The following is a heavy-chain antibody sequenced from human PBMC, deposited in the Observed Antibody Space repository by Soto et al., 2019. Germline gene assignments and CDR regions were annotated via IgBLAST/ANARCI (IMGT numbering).Heavy chain of an antibody. CDR1: GFTFSKYY. CDR3: ARDLDVTTVTTSFDS. J-gene: IGHJ4*02. CDR2: INPSGRTT. D-gene: IGHD4-17*01. Sequence: QVQLMQSGAEVKKPGASVKVACKTSGFTFSKYYMHWLRQVPGQGLEWVGVINPSGRTTSYAQKCLGRVTVTRDASTATVYLELNRLRSGDTAVYYCARDLDVTTVTTSFDSWGQGTLVTVSS. V-gene: IGHV1-46*01.